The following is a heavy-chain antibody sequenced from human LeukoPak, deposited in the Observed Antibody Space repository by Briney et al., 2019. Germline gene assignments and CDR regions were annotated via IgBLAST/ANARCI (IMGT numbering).Heavy chain of an antibody. CDR3: ARLPPPYSGSYSPFDY. D-gene: IGHD1-26*01. CDR1: GYSFTSYW. V-gene: IGHV5-51*01. Sequence: GESLKISCKGSGYSFTSYWIGWVRQMPGKGLEWMGIIYPGDSDTRYSPSFQGQVTISADKSISTAYLQWSSLKASDTAMCYCARLPPPYSGSYSPFDYWGQGTLVTVSS. J-gene: IGHJ4*02. CDR2: IYPGDSDT.